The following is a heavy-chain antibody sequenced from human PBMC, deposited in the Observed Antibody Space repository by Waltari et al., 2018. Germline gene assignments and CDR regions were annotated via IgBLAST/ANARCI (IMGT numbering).Heavy chain of an antibody. J-gene: IGHJ4*02. CDR2: INAGNGNT. CDR1: GYTFTSYA. CDR3: ARVFVAAVAGYFDY. V-gene: IGHV1-3*01. D-gene: IGHD6-19*01. Sequence: QVQLVQSGAEVKKPGASVKVSCKASGYTFTSYAMPSVRQAPGQRLEWMGWINAGNGNTKYSQKFQGRVTITRDTSASTAYMELSSLRSEDTAVYYCARVFVAAVAGYFDYWGQGTLVTVSS.